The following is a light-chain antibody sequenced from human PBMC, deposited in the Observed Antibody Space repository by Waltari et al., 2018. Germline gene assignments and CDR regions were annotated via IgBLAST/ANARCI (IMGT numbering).Light chain of an antibody. CDR1: NGGSEN. Sequence: SYELTQPPPVSVSPGQTARITCGGENGGSENKHWYRQKPPQAPVLVIYYDSDRPSGIPERISGAKSGNTATLTISGVEAGDEADYYCQLWDTSSDHKVFGSGTKLTVL. CDR3: QLWDTSSDHKV. CDR2: YDS. J-gene: IGLJ6*01. V-gene: IGLV3-21*01.